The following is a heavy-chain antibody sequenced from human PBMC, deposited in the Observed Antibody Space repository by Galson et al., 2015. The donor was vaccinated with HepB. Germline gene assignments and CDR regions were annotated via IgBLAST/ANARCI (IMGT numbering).Heavy chain of an antibody. CDR1: GDSVSSNSAA. Sequence: CAISGDSVSSNSAACNWIRQSPSRGLECLGRTYYWSKWYNVYAVSVKSRITINPDTSKNQLSLKLSSVTAADTAVYYCARGAAKIRYYFDYWGQGTLVTVSS. V-gene: IGHV6-1*01. D-gene: IGHD3-3*02. CDR2: TYYWSKWYN. J-gene: IGHJ4*02. CDR3: ARGAAKIRYYFDY.